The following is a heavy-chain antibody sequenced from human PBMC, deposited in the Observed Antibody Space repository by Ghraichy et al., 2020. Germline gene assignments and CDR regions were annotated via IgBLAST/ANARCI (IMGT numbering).Heavy chain of an antibody. CDR1: GFTFTSYW. CDR3: VRPLGVYSYGTLYF. D-gene: IGHD5-18*01. CDR2: IKEDGSEK. J-gene: IGHJ6*02. Sequence: GGSLRLSCAASGFTFTSYWMTWVRQAPGKGLEWVANIKEDGSEKYYMDSVKGRFTISRDHSKNSLYLQMNGLSADDTAVYYCVRPLGVYSYGTLYFWGQGTTVTVSS. V-gene: IGHV3-7*01.